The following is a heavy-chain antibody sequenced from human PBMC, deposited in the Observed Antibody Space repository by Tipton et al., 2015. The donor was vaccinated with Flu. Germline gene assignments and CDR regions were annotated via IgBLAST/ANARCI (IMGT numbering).Heavy chain of an antibody. CDR1: GGTFSSYA. V-gene: IGHV1-69*01. J-gene: IGHJ4*02. Sequence: QLVQSGAEVKKPGSSVKVSCKASGGTFSSYAISWVRQAPGQGLEWMGGIIPIFGTANYAQKFQGRVTITADESTSTAYMELSSLRSEDTSVYYCARVPASYYYSSGYYDDYWGQGTLVTVSS. CDR3: ARVPASYYYSSGYYDDY. D-gene: IGHD3-22*01. CDR2: IIPIFGTA.